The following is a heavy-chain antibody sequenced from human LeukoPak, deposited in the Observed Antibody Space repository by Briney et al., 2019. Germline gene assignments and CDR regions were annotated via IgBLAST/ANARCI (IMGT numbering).Heavy chain of an antibody. D-gene: IGHD3-22*01. CDR3: AKDGRPDYYDSSGYYPYYFDY. J-gene: IGHJ4*02. V-gene: IGHV3-9*03. Sequence: GGSLRLSCAASGFTFDDYAMHWVRQAPGKGLDWVSGISWNSGSIGYADSVKGRFTISRDNAKNSLYLQMNSLRAEDMALYYCAKDGRPDYYDSSGYYPYYFDYWGQGTLVTVSS. CDR1: GFTFDDYA. CDR2: ISWNSGSI.